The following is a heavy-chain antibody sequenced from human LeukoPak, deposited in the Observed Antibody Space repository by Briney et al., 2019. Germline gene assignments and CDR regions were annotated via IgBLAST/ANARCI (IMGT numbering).Heavy chain of an antibody. Sequence: KSSETLSLTCTVSGGSISTYYWSWIRQPPGKGLEWIGYSYYSGSTTHNPSLQSRVTISVDTSRNQFSLKLTSVTAADTAVYYCARAGGGYSCDYWGQGTLVTVSS. CDR2: SYYSGST. CDR1: GGSISTYY. CDR3: ARAGGGYSCDY. V-gene: IGHV4-59*01. D-gene: IGHD5-18*01. J-gene: IGHJ4*02.